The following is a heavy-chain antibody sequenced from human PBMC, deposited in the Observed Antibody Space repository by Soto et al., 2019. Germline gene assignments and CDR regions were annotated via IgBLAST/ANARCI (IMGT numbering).Heavy chain of an antibody. V-gene: IGHV3-23*01. J-gene: IGHJ3*02. CDR3: AKDLWDSGSLSAFDI. CDR2: ISGSGGST. Sequence: PGGSLRLSCAASGFTFSSYAMSWVRQAPGKGLEWVSAISGSGGSTYYADSVKGRFTTSRDNSKNTLYLQMNSLRAEDTAVYYCAKDLWDSGSLSAFDIWGQGTMVTVSS. D-gene: IGHD1-26*01. CDR1: GFTFSSYA.